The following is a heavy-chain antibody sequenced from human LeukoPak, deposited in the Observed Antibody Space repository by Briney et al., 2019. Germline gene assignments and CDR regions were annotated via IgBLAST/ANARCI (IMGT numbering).Heavy chain of an antibody. D-gene: IGHD2-2*01. V-gene: IGHV3-30-3*01. J-gene: IGHJ5*02. Sequence: GGSLRLSCAASGFTFSSYAMHWVRQAPGKGLEWVAIISYDGSDTYYTDSVKGRFTISRDNSKNTLYLQMNSLRAEDTAVYYCARDAVVGFDPWGQGTLVTVSS. CDR2: ISYDGSDT. CDR1: GFTFSSYA. CDR3: ARDAVVGFDP.